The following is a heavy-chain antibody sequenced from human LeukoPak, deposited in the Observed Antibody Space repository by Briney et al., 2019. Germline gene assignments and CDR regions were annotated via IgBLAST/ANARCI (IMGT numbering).Heavy chain of an antibody. V-gene: IGHV4-39*01. CDR2: IYYSGST. Sequence: ETLSLTCTVSGGSISSSSYYWGWIRQPPGKGLEWIGSIYYSGSTYYNPSLKSRVTISVDTSKNQFSLKLSSVTAADTAVYYCARQPLGIPSWFDPWGQGTLVTVSS. D-gene: IGHD7-27*01. CDR3: ARQPLGIPSWFDP. CDR1: GGSISSSSYY. J-gene: IGHJ5*02.